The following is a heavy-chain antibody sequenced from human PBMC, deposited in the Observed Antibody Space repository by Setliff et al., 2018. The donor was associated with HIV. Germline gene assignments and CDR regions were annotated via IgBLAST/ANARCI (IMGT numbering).Heavy chain of an antibody. D-gene: IGHD6-13*01. CDR2: INAGNGNT. J-gene: IGHJ5*02. CDR3: ARGYSIALGWFDP. V-gene: IGHV1-3*01. CDR1: GDTFSSYA. Sequence: ASVKVSCKASGDTFSSYALSWVRQAPGQRLEWMGWINAGNGNTKYSQNIQDRVTITRDTSASTAYMELSSLRSEDTAVYYCARGYSIALGWFDPWGQGTLVTVSS.